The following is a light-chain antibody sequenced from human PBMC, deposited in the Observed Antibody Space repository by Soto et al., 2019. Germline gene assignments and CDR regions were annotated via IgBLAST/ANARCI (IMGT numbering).Light chain of an antibody. J-gene: IGKJ4*01. CDR2: LSS. V-gene: IGKV4-1*01. CDR1: QSLLYSSNNKNY. CDR3: QHYYSILQLL. Sequence: DIVMTQSPDSLAVSLGERATINCKSIQSLLYSSNNKNYLAWSQQKPGQPPKLLIYLSSIRESGVPDRVSGSGSGTDFTLTFSSLQAEDVAVYYCQHYYSILQLLFAGGTKVEI.